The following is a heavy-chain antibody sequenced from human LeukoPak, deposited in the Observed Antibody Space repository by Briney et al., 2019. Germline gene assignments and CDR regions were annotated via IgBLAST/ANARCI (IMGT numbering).Heavy chain of an antibody. CDR1: GGSISSGGYS. D-gene: IGHD5-12*01. Sequence: SQTLSLTSAVSGGSISSGGYSWSWIRQPPGKGLEWIGYIYHSGSTYYNPSLKSRVTISVDRSKNQFSLKLSSVTAADTAVYYCARRRGPGYFDYWGQGTLVTVSS. CDR2: IYHSGST. J-gene: IGHJ4*02. CDR3: ARRRGPGYFDY. V-gene: IGHV4-30-2*01.